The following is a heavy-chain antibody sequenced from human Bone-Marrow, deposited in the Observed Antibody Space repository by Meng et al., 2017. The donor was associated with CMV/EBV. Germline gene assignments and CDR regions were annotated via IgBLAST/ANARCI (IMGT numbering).Heavy chain of an antibody. V-gene: IGHV3-53*01. CDR3: ARVGRVVPAAETYYYYYGMDV. Sequence: GESLKISCAASAFTVSNNYMSWVRQAPGKGLEWVSVIYSGGSTYYADSVKGRFTIFRDKSKITLYLQMNSLRAEDTAMYYCARVGRVVPAAETYYYYYGMDVWGQGTTVTVSS. J-gene: IGHJ6*02. CDR2: IYSGGST. D-gene: IGHD2-2*01. CDR1: AFTVSNNY.